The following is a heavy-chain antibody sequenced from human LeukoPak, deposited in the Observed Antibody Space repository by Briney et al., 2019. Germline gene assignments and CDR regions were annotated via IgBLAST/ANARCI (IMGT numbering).Heavy chain of an antibody. D-gene: IGHD2-8*01. V-gene: IGHV4-59*01. CDR1: GGSISSYY. Sequence: SETLSLTCTVSGGSISSYYWSWIRQPPGKGLEWIGYIYYSGSTNYNPSLKSRVTISVDTSKNQFSLKLSSVTAADTAVYYGARGGVDWVTCDYWGQGTLVTVSS. CDR3: ARGGVDWVTCDY. CDR2: IYYSGST. J-gene: IGHJ4*02.